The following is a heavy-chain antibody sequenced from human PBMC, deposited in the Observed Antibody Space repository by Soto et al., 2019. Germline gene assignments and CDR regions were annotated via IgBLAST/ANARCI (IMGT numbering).Heavy chain of an antibody. J-gene: IGHJ4*02. Sequence: EVQLVESGGGLVQPGGSLRLSCAASGFTFGNYWMSWVRQAPGKGLEWLANINKDGSGKYYVDSVKGRFTISSDNAESSLSLEMNSLRVEDTAVYYCATGGVAVSESECWGQGTLVTVCS. V-gene: IGHV3-7*01. D-gene: IGHD3-16*01. CDR3: ATGGVAVSESEC. CDR1: GFTFGNYW. CDR2: INKDGSGK.